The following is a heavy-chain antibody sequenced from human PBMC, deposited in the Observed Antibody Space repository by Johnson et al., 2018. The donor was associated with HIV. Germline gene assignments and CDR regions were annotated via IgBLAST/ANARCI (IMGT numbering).Heavy chain of an antibody. J-gene: IGHJ3*02. Sequence: VQLVESGGGLVQPGGSLRLSCAASGFTFSSYDMHWVRQAKGKGLEWVSAIGTAGDTYYPGSVKGRFTISRENAKNSLYLQMNSLRAGDAAVYYCARAYSGSYINDAFDIWGQGTMVTVSS. CDR1: GFTFSSYD. D-gene: IGHD1-26*01. CDR3: ARAYSGSYINDAFDI. V-gene: IGHV3-13*01. CDR2: IGTAGDT.